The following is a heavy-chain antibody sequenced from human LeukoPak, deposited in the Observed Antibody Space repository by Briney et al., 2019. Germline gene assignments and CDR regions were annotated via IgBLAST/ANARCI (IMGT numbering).Heavy chain of an antibody. D-gene: IGHD6-19*01. Sequence: GGSLRLSCAASGFTFSSYWMHWVRHAPGKGLVWVSRINSDGSSTSYADSVKGRFTISRDNAKNTLYLQMNSLRAEDTAVYYCARGIAVAGTLSNWFDPWGQGTLVTVSS. CDR1: GFTFSSYW. CDR2: INSDGSST. J-gene: IGHJ5*02. V-gene: IGHV3-74*01. CDR3: ARGIAVAGTLSNWFDP.